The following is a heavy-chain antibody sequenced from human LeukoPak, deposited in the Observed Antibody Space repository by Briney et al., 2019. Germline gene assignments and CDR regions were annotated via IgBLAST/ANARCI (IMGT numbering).Heavy chain of an antibody. CDR3: ARLTRTDGYYFDS. CDR1: GYTFTAYY. J-gene: IGHJ4*02. Sequence: ASVKVSCKASGYTFTAYYMHWVRQAPGQGLEWMGQLNPNTGVTNYAQKFQGRVTMTRDTSISTAYMDLSRLTSDDTAVYYCARLTRTDGYYFDSWGQGTLVTVSS. CDR2: LNPNTGVT. D-gene: IGHD5-24*01. V-gene: IGHV1-2*06.